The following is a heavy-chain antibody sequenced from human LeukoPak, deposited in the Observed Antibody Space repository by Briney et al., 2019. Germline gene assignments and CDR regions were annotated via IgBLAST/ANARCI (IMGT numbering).Heavy chain of an antibody. CDR1: GGSFSGYY. CDR3: ARGRGSGYYLPYYYYYMDV. Sequence: SETLSLTCAVYGGSFSGYYWSWIRQPPGKGLEWIGEINHSGSTNYNPSLKSRVTISVDTSKNQFSLKLSSVTAADTAVYYCARGRGSGYYLPYYYYYMDVWGKGTTLTVSS. V-gene: IGHV4-34*01. J-gene: IGHJ6*03. CDR2: INHSGST. D-gene: IGHD3-22*01.